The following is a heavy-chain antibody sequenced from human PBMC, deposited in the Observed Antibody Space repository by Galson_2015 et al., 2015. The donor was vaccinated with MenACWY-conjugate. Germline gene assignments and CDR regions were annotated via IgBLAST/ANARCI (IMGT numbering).Heavy chain of an antibody. J-gene: IGHJ6*02. V-gene: IGHV5-51*01. CDR1: GYSFTHYW. CDR3: ARRSGSYPHYFGFDG. Sequence: QSGAEVKKPGESLQISCTASGYSFTHYWIGWVRQMPGKGLEWMGIIYPGDSDTMYSPSFQGQVTISADKSINTAYLQWNSLKASDSAMYYCARRSGSYPHYFGFDGWGQGTTVTVSS. D-gene: IGHD1-26*01. CDR2: IYPGDSDT.